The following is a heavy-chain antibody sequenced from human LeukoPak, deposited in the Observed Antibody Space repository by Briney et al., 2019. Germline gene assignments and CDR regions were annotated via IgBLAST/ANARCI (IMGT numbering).Heavy chain of an antibody. CDR2: INPSGGST. CDR1: GYTFTSYY. V-gene: IGHV1-46*01. Sequence: ASVKVSCKASGYTFTSYYMHWVRQAPGQGLEWMGIINPSGGSTSYAQKFQGRVTMTRDTSTSTVYMELSSLRSEDTAVYYCVREGVVVVSFDYWGQGTLVTVSS. J-gene: IGHJ4*02. CDR3: VREGVVVVSFDY. D-gene: IGHD3-22*01.